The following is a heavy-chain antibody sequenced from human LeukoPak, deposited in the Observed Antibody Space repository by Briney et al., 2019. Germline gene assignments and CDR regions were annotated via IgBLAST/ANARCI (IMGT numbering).Heavy chain of an antibody. Sequence: GGSLRLSCSASGFTFSSSPMHWVRQAPGKGLEYVSAITSNGGSTYYADSVEGRFTISRDNSKNTLYLQMSSLRPEDTAVYYCVKERGSGNYYFDYWGQGTLVTVSS. J-gene: IGHJ4*02. D-gene: IGHD3-10*01. CDR3: VKERGSGNYYFDY. CDR1: GFTFSSSP. CDR2: ITSNGGST. V-gene: IGHV3-64D*06.